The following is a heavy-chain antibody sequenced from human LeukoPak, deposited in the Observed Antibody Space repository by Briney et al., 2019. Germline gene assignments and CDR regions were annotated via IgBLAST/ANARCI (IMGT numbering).Heavy chain of an antibody. CDR2: IYHSGST. D-gene: IGHD3-3*01. Sequence: SETQSLTCTVSGYSISSGYYWGWIRQPPGKGLEWIGSIYHSGSTYYNPSLKSRVTISVDTSKNQFSLKLSSVTAADTAVYYCAREREYYDFWSGSVLAPWGQGTLVTVSS. V-gene: IGHV4-38-2*02. J-gene: IGHJ5*02. CDR3: AREREYYDFWSGSVLAP. CDR1: GYSISSGYY.